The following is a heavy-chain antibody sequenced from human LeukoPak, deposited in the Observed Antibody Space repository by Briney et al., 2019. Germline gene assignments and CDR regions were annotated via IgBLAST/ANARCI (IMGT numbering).Heavy chain of an antibody. Sequence: GGSLRLSCATSGFTFSPYSFNWVRQAPGKGLEWIAYINAHRTTYFSESVEGRFTISRDNAENSLYLQMNSLRAEDTAVYYCARGARYYDNWGQGTLVTVSS. J-gene: IGHJ4*02. D-gene: IGHD3-9*01. CDR1: GFTFSPYS. CDR2: INAHRTT. V-gene: IGHV3-48*01. CDR3: ARGARYYDN.